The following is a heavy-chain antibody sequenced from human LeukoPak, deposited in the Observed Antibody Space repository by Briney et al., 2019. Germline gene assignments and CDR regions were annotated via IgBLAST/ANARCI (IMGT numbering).Heavy chain of an antibody. Sequence: ASVKVSCKASGYTFTNYDITWVRQAPGQGLEWMGWISAKNGDTKYAQKVQDRVTMTTDTSTSTAYMELRNLGSDDTAVYYCARLLREGIATPGKGWFDPWGQGSLVTVSS. CDR1: GYTFTNYD. CDR3: ARLLREGIATPGKGWFDP. J-gene: IGHJ5*02. CDR2: ISAKNGDT. D-gene: IGHD6-13*01. V-gene: IGHV1-18*01.